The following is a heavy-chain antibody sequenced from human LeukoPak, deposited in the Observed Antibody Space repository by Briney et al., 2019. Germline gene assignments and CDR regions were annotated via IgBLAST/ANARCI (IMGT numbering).Heavy chain of an antibody. D-gene: IGHD6-19*01. J-gene: IGHJ6*02. V-gene: IGHV7-4-1*02. CDR1: GYTFTSYA. CDR3: ARDLYSSGWPYYYYGMDV. Sequence: GASVKVSCKASGYTFTSYAMNWVRQAPGQGLEWMGWINTNTGNPTYAQGFTGRFVFSLDTSVSTANLQISSLKAEDTAVYYCARDLYSSGWPYYYYGMDVWGQGTTVTVSS. CDR2: INTNTGNP.